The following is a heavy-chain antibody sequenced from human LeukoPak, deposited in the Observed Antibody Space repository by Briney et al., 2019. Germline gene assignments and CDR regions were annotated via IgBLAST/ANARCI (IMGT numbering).Heavy chain of an antibody. Sequence: AAVKVSCKASGGTFSSYAISWVRQAPGQGLEWMGGIIPIFGTANYAQKFQGRVTMTTDTSTSTAYMELRSLRSDDTAVYYCARARNGDYDHLAYCGGDCSGTVDYWGQGTLVTVSS. CDR1: GGTFSSYA. D-gene: IGHD2-21*02. CDR2: IIPIFGTA. CDR3: ARARNGDYDHLAYCGGDCSGTVDY. V-gene: IGHV1-69*05. J-gene: IGHJ4*02.